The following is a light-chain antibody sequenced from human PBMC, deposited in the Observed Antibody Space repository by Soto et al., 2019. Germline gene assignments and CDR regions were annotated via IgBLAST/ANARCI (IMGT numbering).Light chain of an antibody. V-gene: IGKV3-20*01. CDR1: QSVSSSY. Sequence: DIVLTQSPGTLSLSPGERATLSCRASQSVSSSYLAWYQHKPGQAPRLLIYGASSRATGIPDRVSGSGSGTDFTLTINRLEPEDFAVYFCQQYGASPRFGQGTRLEMK. CDR3: QQYGASPR. CDR2: GAS. J-gene: IGKJ5*01.